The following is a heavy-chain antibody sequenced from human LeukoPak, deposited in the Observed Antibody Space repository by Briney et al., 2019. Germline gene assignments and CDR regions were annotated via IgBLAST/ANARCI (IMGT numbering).Heavy chain of an antibody. CDR1: GFTFSSYG. CDR2: IWYDGSNK. CDR3: ASSPGGPFDY. J-gene: IGHJ4*02. V-gene: IGHV3-33*03. D-gene: IGHD3-16*01. Sequence: GRSLRLSCAASGFTFSSYGMHWVRQAPGKGLEWVAVIWYDGSNKYYADSVKGRFTISRDNAKNSLYLQMNSLRAEDTAVYYCASSPGGPFDYWGQGTLVTVSS.